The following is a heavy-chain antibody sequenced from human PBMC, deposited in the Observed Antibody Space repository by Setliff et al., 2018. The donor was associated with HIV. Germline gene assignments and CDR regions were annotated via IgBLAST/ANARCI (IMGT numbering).Heavy chain of an antibody. J-gene: IGHJ3*01. D-gene: IGHD7-27*01. Sequence: SETLSLTCTVSGGSISSSSYYWGWIRQPPGKGPEWIGSIYYSGSTYYNPPLKSRVTISVDTSKNQFSLKLSSVTAADTAVYYCASPWGTHDAFDLWGQGTVVTVSS. CDR3: ASPWGTHDAFDL. V-gene: IGHV4-39*07. CDR2: IYYSGST. CDR1: GGSISSSSYY.